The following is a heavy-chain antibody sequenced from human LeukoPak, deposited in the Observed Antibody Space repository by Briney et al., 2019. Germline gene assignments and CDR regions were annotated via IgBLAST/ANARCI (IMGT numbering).Heavy chain of an antibody. D-gene: IGHD3-3*01. J-gene: IGHJ6*02. V-gene: IGHV4-59*01. CDR1: GGSISSYY. Sequence: SETLSLTCTVSGGSISSYYWSWIRQPPGKGLEWIGYIYYSGSTNYNPSLKSRVTISVDTSKNQFSLKLSSVTAADTAVYYCARDLPITIFGVVIRAGMGVWGQGTTVTVSS. CDR3: ARDLPITIFGVVIRAGMGV. CDR2: IYYSGST.